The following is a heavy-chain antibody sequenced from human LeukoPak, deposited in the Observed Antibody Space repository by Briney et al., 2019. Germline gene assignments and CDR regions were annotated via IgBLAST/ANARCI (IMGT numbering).Heavy chain of an antibody. V-gene: IGHV1-8*01. D-gene: IGHD3-22*01. J-gene: IGHJ4*02. CDR2: MNPNSGNT. Sequence: GASVKVSCKASGYTFTSYDINWVRQATGQGLEWMGWMNPNSGNTGYAQKFQGRVTMTRNTSISTAYMELSRLRSDDTAVYYCARDYYDSSGYYYLLLYYFDYWGQGTLVTVSS. CDR1: GYTFTSYD. CDR3: ARDYYDSSGYYYLLLYYFDY.